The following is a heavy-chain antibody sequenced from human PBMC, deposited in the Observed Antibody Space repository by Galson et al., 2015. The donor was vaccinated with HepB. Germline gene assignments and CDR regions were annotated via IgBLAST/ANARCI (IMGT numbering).Heavy chain of an antibody. CDR2: IIPIFGTA. J-gene: IGHJ3*02. CDR3: ARGHDILTGLSAFDI. Sequence: SVKVSCKASGGTFSSYAISWVRQAPGQGLEWMGGIIPIFGTANYAQKFQGRITITADESTSTAYMELSSLRSEDTAVYYCARGHDILTGLSAFDIWGQGTMVTVSS. CDR1: GGTFSSYA. D-gene: IGHD3-9*01. V-gene: IGHV1-69*13.